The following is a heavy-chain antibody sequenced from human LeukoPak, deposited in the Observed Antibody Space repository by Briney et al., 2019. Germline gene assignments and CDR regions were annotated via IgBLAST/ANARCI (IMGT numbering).Heavy chain of an antibody. CDR2: ISSSSTI. D-gene: IGHD3-9*01. CDR3: AREPDYDILTGYSRPPGGYYYGMDV. V-gene: IGHV3-48*02. CDR1: GFTFSSYS. J-gene: IGHJ6*02. Sequence: GGSLRLSCAASGFTFSSYSMNWVRQAPGKGLEWVSYISSSSTIYYADSVKGRFTISRDNAKNSLYLQMNSLRDEDTAVYYCAREPDYDILTGYSRPPGGYYYGMDVWGQGTTVTVSS.